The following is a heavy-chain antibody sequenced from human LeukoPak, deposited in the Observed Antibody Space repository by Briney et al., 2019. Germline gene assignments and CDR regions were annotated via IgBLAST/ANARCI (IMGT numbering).Heavy chain of an antibody. V-gene: IGHV3-30*19. CDR1: GFTFSSYG. CDR2: ISYDGSNE. D-gene: IGHD2-2*02. J-gene: IGHJ4*02. CDR3: ARGYCTTTSCYNDY. Sequence: GGSLRLSCAASGFTFSSYGMHWVRQAPGRGLEWVAAISYDGSNEFYADSVKGRFAISRDGSKNTAYLQMNSLRAEDSAIYYCARGYCTTTSCYNDYWGQGTLVTVSS.